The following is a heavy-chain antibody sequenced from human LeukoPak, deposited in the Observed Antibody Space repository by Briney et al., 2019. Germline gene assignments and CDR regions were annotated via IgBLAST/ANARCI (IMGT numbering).Heavy chain of an antibody. CDR1: GFTFSSYA. V-gene: IGHV3-23*01. CDR3: AKDRTLYSSGYFDY. Sequence: GGSLGLSCAASGFTFSSYAMSWVRQAPGKGLEWVSAISGSGGSTYYADYVKGRFTISRDNSKNTLYLQMNSLRAEDTAVYYCAKDRTLYSSGYFDYWGQGTLVTVSS. D-gene: IGHD3-22*01. J-gene: IGHJ4*02. CDR2: ISGSGGST.